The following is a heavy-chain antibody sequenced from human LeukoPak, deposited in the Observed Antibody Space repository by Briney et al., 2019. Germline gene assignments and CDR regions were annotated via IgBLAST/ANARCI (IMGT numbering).Heavy chain of an antibody. CDR1: GGSLSGYY. CDR3: ARGAYPTGWYLGWFFDL. D-gene: IGHD6-19*01. V-gene: IGHV4-59*08. J-gene: IGHJ2*01. CDR2: LHYTGSS. Sequence: SETLSLTCSVSGGSLSGYYWSWIRQPPGKGLEWMGSLHYTGSSNYNPSLESRVTMSVDTSKNRFSLKLTSVTGADTAVYYCARGAYPTGWYLGWFFDLWGRGTLVTVSS.